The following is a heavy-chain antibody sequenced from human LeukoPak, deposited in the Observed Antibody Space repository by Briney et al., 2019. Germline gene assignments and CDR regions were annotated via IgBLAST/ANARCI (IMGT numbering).Heavy chain of an antibody. CDR3: ARDRRFPDDVFDI. V-gene: IGHV3-23*01. D-gene: IGHD2-21*01. Sequence: GGSLRLSCAASGFAFSNYWLHWVRQAPGKGLEWVSAITGSDGRTYYAASVKGRFTISRDNSKNTLYLQMSSLRADDTAIYYCARDRRFPDDVFDIWGQGTLVTVSS. J-gene: IGHJ3*02. CDR2: ITGSDGRT. CDR1: GFAFSNYW.